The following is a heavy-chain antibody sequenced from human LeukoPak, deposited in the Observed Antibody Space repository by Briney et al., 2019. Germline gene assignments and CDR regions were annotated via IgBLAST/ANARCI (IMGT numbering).Heavy chain of an antibody. J-gene: IGHJ4*02. CDR3: AKETLPFYDSSGYSDY. Sequence: PGGSLRLSCAASGFTFSGYAMSWVRQAPGKGLEWVSAISGSGGSTYYADSVKGRFTISRDNSKNTLYLQMNSLRAEDTAVYYCAKETLPFYDSSGYSDYWGQGTLVTVSS. V-gene: IGHV3-23*01. CDR2: ISGSGGST. CDR1: GFTFSGYA. D-gene: IGHD3-22*01.